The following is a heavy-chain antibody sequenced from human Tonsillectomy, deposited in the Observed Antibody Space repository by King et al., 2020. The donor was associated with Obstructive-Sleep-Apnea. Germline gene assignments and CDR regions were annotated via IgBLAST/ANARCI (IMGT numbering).Heavy chain of an antibody. V-gene: IGHV3-30*04. CDR1: GFTFSSYA. CDR2: ISYDGSNK. Sequence: VQLVESGGGVVQPGRSLRLSCAASGFTFSSYAMHWVRQAPGKGLEWVAVISYDGSNKYYADSVKGRFTISRDNSKNTLYLQMNSLRAEDTAVYYCARAYSSGWQLRYYFDYWGQGTLVTVSS. J-gene: IGHJ4*02. CDR3: ARAYSSGWQLRYYFDY. D-gene: IGHD6-19*01.